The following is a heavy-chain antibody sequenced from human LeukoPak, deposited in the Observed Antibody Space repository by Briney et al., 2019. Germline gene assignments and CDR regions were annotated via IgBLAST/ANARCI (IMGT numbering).Heavy chain of an antibody. V-gene: IGHV4-39*07. CDR2: INHSGRT. CDR1: GVSISSSNSY. Sequence: SETLSLTCAVSGVSISSSNSYWGWIRQPPGKGLEWIGEINHSGRTIHNPSLTSRVTISVDTSKNQFSLKLNSVTAADTAVYYCARDIGGAGYWGQGTLVTVSS. CDR3: ARDIGGAGY. J-gene: IGHJ4*02. D-gene: IGHD6-19*01.